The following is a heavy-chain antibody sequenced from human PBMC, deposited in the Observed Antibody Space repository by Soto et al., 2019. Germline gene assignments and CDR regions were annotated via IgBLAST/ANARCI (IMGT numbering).Heavy chain of an antibody. CDR3: ARRATAAGPGPNDY. D-gene: IGHD6-13*01. Sequence: QVPLVESGGGVVQPGRSLRLSCVASGFTFSSYAMHWVRQAPGKGLEWVAVISYDGSKKYYGDSVKGRVTISRDNSQNTLYLQMNSMRAEDTAVYYCARRATAAGPGPNDYWGQGTLVTVSS. CDR1: GFTFSSYA. J-gene: IGHJ4*02. V-gene: IGHV3-30-3*01. CDR2: ISYDGSKK.